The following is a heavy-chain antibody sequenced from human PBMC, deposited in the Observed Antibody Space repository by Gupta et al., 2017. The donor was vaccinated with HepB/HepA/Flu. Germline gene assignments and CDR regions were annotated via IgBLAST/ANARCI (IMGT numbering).Heavy chain of an antibody. V-gene: IGHV3-30*18. Sequence: QVQLVESGGGVVQPGGSLRLSCAASGFSFSNNGMHWVRQAPGKGLEWVSMISYDGNSKHYIDSVKGRFTISRDNSRNTLYLQMNSLRAEDTAVYFCAKDLYNSGWYNFFDPWGPGTLVTVSS. J-gene: IGHJ5*02. D-gene: IGHD6-19*01. CDR2: ISYDGNSK. CDR3: AKDLYNSGWYNFFDP. CDR1: GFSFSNNG.